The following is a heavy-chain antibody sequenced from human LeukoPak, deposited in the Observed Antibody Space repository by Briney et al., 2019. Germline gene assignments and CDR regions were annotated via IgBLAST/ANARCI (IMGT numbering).Heavy chain of an antibody. D-gene: IGHD6-13*01. CDR2: ISSSNDYI. CDR1: GFTFSTST. J-gene: IGHJ4*02. Sequence: GGSLRLSCAASGFTFSTSTMNWVRQAPGKGLEWVSSISSSNDYIYYADSVKGRFTISRDNAKNSLYLQMNSLRAEDTAVYYCTRDIEAAGLFLDYWGQGTLVTVSS. CDR3: TRDIEAAGLFLDY. V-gene: IGHV3-21*01.